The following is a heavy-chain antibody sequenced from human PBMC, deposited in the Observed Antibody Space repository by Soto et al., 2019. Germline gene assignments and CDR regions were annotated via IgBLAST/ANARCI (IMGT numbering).Heavy chain of an antibody. Sequence: GSLRLSCAASGFTVSSNYMSWVRQAPGKGLEWVSVIYSGDSTYYADSVKGRFTISRDNSKNTLYLQMNSLRAEDTAVYYCARDAWPNCRGGSCFGMDVWGQGTTVTVPS. CDR1: GFTVSSNY. D-gene: IGHD2-15*01. CDR2: IYSGDST. CDR3: ARDAWPNCRGGSCFGMDV. J-gene: IGHJ6*02. V-gene: IGHV3-66*01.